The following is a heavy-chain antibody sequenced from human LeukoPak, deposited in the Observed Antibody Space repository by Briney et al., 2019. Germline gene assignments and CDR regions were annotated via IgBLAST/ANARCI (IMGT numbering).Heavy chain of an antibody. V-gene: IGHV3-72*01. CDR3: TRAYSNFYFDY. CDR2: ITEKADSYTT. D-gene: IGHD4-11*01. J-gene: IGHJ4*02. Sequence: GGSLRLSCVASGFTFSDHYMDWVRQAPGKGLEWVGRITEKADSYTTEYAASAKGRFTISRDDSQNSLYLQMNSLKTEDTAVYYCTRAYSNFYFDYWGQGALVTVSS. CDR1: GFTFSDHY.